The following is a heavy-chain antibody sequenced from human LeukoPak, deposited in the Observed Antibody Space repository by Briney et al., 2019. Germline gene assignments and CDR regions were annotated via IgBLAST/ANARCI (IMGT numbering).Heavy chain of an antibody. CDR1: GYTFTSYG. CDR2: ISAYNGNT. J-gene: IGHJ4*02. Sequence: ASVKVSCKPSGYTFTSYGISWVRPAPGQGLEWLGWISAYNGNTNYAQKLQGRVTMTTDTSTSTAYMELRSLRSDDTAVYYCARGGYDFWSGYTEFDYWGQGTLVTVSS. CDR3: ARGGYDFWSGYTEFDY. D-gene: IGHD3-3*01. V-gene: IGHV1-18*01.